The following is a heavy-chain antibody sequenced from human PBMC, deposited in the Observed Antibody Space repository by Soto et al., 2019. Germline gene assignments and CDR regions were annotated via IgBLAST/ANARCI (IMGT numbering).Heavy chain of an antibody. Sequence: GGSLRLSCGASGFAFIRYWMSWVRQAPGKGLEWVANIKEDGSEKYYVDSVKGRFTISRDNAKNSLYLQMTSLRAEDTAVYYCASWIRTSGVAPGYWGQGTLVTVSS. CDR3: ASWIRTSGVAPGY. V-gene: IGHV3-7*01. CDR1: GFAFIRYW. CDR2: IKEDGSEK. J-gene: IGHJ4*02. D-gene: IGHD3-3*01.